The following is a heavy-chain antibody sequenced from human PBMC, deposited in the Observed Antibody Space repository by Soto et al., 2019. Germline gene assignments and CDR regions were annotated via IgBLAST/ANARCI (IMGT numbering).Heavy chain of an antibody. V-gene: IGHV3-66*01. CDR1: GFAVSSNY. CDR2: IHSGGDT. CDR3: ARSGSGTTYGGMDV. Sequence: EVQLVESGGDLVQPGGSLRLSCAASGFAVSSNYMTWVRQAPGKGLEWVSVIHSGGDTHYADSVRGRFTISRDNSKNTLYRQMDRLRAEDTAVYYCARSGSGTTYGGMDVWGQGTTVTVSS. D-gene: IGHD1-7*01. J-gene: IGHJ6*02.